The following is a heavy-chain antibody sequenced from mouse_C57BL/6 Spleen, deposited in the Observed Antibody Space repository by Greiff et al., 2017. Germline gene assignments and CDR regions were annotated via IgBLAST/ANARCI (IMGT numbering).Heavy chain of an antibody. J-gene: IGHJ2*01. Sequence: EVTLVESGGGLVKPGGSLKLSCAASGFTFSDYGMHWVRQAPEKGLEWVAYISSGSSTIYYADTVKGRVTISRDNAKNTLFLQMTSLRSEDTAMYYCARGNYDGYYYFDYWGQGTTLTVSS. D-gene: IGHD2-3*01. CDR1: GFTFSDYG. CDR2: ISSGSSTI. V-gene: IGHV5-17*01. CDR3: ARGNYDGYYYFDY.